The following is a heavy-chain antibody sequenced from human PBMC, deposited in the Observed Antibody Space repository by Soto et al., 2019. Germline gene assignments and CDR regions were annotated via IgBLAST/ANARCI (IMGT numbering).Heavy chain of an antibody. D-gene: IGHD2-15*01. CDR2: MNPNSGNT. Sequence: AAVKVSCKASGYTFTSYDINWVGQATGQGLEWMGWMNPNSGNTGYAQKFQGRVTMTRNTSISTAYMELSSLRSQDTAVYYCAVYCSGGSCLFDYWGQGTLVTVSS. V-gene: IGHV1-8*01. J-gene: IGHJ4*02. CDR1: GYTFTSYD. CDR3: AVYCSGGSCLFDY.